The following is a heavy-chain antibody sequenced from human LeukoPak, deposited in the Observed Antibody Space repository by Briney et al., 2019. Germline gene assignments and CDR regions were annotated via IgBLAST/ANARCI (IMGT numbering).Heavy chain of an antibody. Sequence: ASVTVSCKSSGYTFTVYYMHWVRQAPGQGREWMGWINPNSGGTNYAQKFQGRVTMTRDTSISTAYMELSRLRSDDTAVYYCAKLDYGAVHDAFDIWGQGTMVTVSS. D-gene: IGHD4-17*01. CDR2: INPNSGGT. J-gene: IGHJ3*02. CDR3: AKLDYGAVHDAFDI. CDR1: GYTFTVYY. V-gene: IGHV1-2*02.